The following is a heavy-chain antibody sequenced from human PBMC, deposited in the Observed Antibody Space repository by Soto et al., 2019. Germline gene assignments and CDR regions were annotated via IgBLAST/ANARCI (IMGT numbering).Heavy chain of an antibody. Sequence: QVQLVQSGAEVKKPGASVKVSCKASGYTFTSYGISWVRQAPVQGLAWMGWISASNGNTNYAQKLQGRVTMTTDTSTSTAYMELRSLRSDDTAVYYCTRSIVGVTPYYSYGMDVWVQGTTVTVSS. J-gene: IGHJ6*02. D-gene: IGHD2-21*01. CDR3: TRSIVGVTPYYSYGMDV. CDR1: GYTFTSYG. CDR2: ISASNGNT. V-gene: IGHV1-18*01.